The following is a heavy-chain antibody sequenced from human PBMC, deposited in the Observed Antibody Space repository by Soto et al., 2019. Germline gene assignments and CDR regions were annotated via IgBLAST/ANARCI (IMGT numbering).Heavy chain of an antibody. V-gene: IGHV1-46*03. CDR3: ARVPAAPEDYYYGMDV. J-gene: IGHJ6*02. Sequence: AASVKVSCKASGYTFTSYYMHWVRQAPGQGLEWMGIINPSGGSTSYAHKFQGRVTMTRDTSTSTVYMELSSLRSEDTAVYYCARVPAAPEDYYYGMDVWGQGTTVTVSS. CDR2: INPSGGST. D-gene: IGHD2-2*01. CDR1: GYTFTSYY.